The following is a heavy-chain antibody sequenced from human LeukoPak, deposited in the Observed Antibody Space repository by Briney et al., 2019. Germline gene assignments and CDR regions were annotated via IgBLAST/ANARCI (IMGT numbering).Heavy chain of an antibody. CDR3: ARHNGGQLPPLY. Sequence: PSETLSLTCTVSGGSISSYYWNWIRQPPGKGLEWIGYIYYSGSTNYNPSLKSRVSISVDTSKNQFSLKLSSVTAADTAVYYCARHNGGQLPPLYWGQGTLVTVSP. CDR1: GGSISSYY. V-gene: IGHV4-59*01. CDR2: IYYSGST. D-gene: IGHD6-6*01. J-gene: IGHJ4*02.